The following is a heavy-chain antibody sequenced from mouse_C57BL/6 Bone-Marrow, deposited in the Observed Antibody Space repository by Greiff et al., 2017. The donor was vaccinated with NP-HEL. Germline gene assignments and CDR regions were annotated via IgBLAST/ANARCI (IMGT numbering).Heavy chain of an antibody. D-gene: IGHD2-3*01. CDR3: LYDGYYVGY. CDR2: INPNNGGT. Sequence: EVQLQQSGPELVKPGASVKMSCKASGYTFTDYNMHWVKQSHGKSLEWIGYINPNNGGTSYNQKFKGKATLTVNKSSSTAYMELRSLTSEDSAVYYCLYDGYYVGYWCQGTTLTVSS. J-gene: IGHJ2*01. CDR1: GYTFTDYN. V-gene: IGHV1-22*01.